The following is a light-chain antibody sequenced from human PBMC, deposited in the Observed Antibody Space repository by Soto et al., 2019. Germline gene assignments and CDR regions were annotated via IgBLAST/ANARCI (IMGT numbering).Light chain of an antibody. V-gene: IGKV1-5*01. J-gene: IGKJ1*01. Sequence: DIQMTQSPSSLSASVGNRVTITCQASQDIATYLNWYQQKPGKAPKLLIYDASSLESGVPSRFSGSGSGTEFTLTISSLQPDDFATYYCQQYNTYSPERTFGQGTKVDIK. CDR1: QDIATY. CDR3: QQYNTYSPERT. CDR2: DAS.